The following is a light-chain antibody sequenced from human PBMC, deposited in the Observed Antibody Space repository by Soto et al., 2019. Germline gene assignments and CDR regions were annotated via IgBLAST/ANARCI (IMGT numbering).Light chain of an antibody. CDR2: GAS. J-gene: IGKJ1*01. CDR1: QSVSNNY. Sequence: EIVLTQSPGTLSLSPGERATLSCRASQSVSNNYLAWYQQKPGQAPRLLIYGASNRATGIPDRFSGSGSGADFTLTISSLEPEDFAVYYCQHRNNWLWTFGQGTKVDIK. V-gene: IGKV3D-20*02. CDR3: QHRNNWLWT.